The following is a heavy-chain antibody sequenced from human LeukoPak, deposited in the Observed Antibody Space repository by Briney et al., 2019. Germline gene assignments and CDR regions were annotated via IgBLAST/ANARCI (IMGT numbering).Heavy chain of an antibody. Sequence: SETLSLTCTVSGGSISSGSYYWSRIRQPAGKGLEWIGRIYTSGSTNYNPSLKSRVTISVDTSKNQFSLKLSSVTAADTAVYYCARLAGYCSSTSCYTRRYSSSWPFDYWGQGTLVTVSS. CDR1: GGSISSGSYY. D-gene: IGHD2-2*02. J-gene: IGHJ4*02. V-gene: IGHV4-61*02. CDR2: IYTSGST. CDR3: ARLAGYCSSTSCYTRRYSSSWPFDY.